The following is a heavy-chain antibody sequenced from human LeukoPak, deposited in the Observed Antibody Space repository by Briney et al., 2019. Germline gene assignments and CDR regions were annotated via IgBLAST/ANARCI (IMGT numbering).Heavy chain of an antibody. CDR2: ISWNSGSI. V-gene: IGHV3-9*01. J-gene: IGHJ3*02. D-gene: IGHD4-17*01. Sequence: GGSLRLSCAASGFTFSSYGMHWVRQAPGKGLEWVSGISWNSGSIGYADSVKGRFTISRDNAKNSLYLQMNSLRAEDTALYYCAKGMTTVTGENAFDIWGQGTMVTVSS. CDR3: AKGMTTVTGENAFDI. CDR1: GFTFSSYG.